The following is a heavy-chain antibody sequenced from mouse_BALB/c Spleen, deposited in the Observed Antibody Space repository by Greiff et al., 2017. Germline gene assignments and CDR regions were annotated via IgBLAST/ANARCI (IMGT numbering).Heavy chain of an antibody. D-gene: IGHD2-14*01. CDR3: ARKGAYYRSLYAMDY. V-gene: IGHV1-4*01. Sequence: QVQLQQSGAELARPGASVKMSCKASGYTFTSYTMHWVKQRPGQGLEWIGYINPSSGYTNYNQKFKDKATLTADKSSSTAYMQLSSLTSEDSAVYYCARKGAYYRSLYAMDYWGQGTSVTVAS. J-gene: IGHJ4*01. CDR1: GYTFTSYT. CDR2: INPSSGYT.